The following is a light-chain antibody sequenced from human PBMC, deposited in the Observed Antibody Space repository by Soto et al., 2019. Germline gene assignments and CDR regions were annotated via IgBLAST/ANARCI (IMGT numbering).Light chain of an antibody. CDR2: DVT. V-gene: IGLV2-14*03. Sequence: QSVLTQPASVSGSPGQSITISCTGTNSDVGGYNHVSWYRQYPGNAPKLIIYDVTTRPSGVSDRFSGSKSGNTASLTISSLQTEDEADYCCSSYTSRSTLVAFGGGTKLTVL. CDR1: NSDVGGYNH. J-gene: IGLJ2*01. CDR3: SSYTSRSTLVA.